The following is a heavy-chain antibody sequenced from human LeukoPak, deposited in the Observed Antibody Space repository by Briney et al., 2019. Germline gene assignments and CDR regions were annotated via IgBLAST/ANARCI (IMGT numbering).Heavy chain of an antibody. Sequence: SETLSLTCTASGGSISSHYWSWIRQPPGKGLEWIGYIYYSGSTNYNPSLKSRVTISVDTSKNQFSLKLSSVTAADTAVYYCARVRSYYFDYWGQGTLVTVSS. D-gene: IGHD6-6*01. J-gene: IGHJ4*02. CDR1: GGSISSHY. V-gene: IGHV4-59*11. CDR3: ARVRSYYFDY. CDR2: IYYSGST.